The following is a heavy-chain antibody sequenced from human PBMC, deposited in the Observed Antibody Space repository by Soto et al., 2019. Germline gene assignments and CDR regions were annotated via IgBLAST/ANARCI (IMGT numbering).Heavy chain of an antibody. V-gene: IGHV1-18*01. CDR1: GGTFSSYA. J-gene: IGHJ4*02. CDR2: ISPNNGTT. CDR3: ATSVLRYFDWLLVLDY. D-gene: IGHD3-9*01. Sequence: ASVKVSCKASGGTFSSYAISWVRQAPGQGLEWMGWISPNNGTTNYAQKLQGRVTMTTDTSTSTAYMELRSLRSDDTAVYYCATSVLRYFDWLLVLDYWGQGTLVTVSS.